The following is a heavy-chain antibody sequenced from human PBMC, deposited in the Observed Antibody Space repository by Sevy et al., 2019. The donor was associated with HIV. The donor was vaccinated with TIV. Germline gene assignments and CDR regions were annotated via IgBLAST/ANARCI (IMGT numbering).Heavy chain of an antibody. J-gene: IGHJ4*02. CDR1: GGSISSGDYY. CDR3: ARDRSMITLI. D-gene: IGHD3-16*01. Sequence: SETLSLTCTVSGGSISSGDYYWSWIRQPPGKGLEWIGYIYYSGSTYYNPSLKSRVTISVDTSKNQFSLKLSSATAADTAVYYCARDRSMITLIWGQGTLVTVSS. V-gene: IGHV4-30-4*01. CDR2: IYYSGST.